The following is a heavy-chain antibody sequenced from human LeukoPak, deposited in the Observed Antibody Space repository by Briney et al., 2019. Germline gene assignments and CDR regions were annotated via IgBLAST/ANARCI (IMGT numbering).Heavy chain of an antibody. CDR2: LTRTSSAT. V-gene: IGHV3-48*01. J-gene: IGHJ5*01. CDR3: ATGGSEYRSDWFDS. D-gene: IGHD5-18*01. CDR1: GFTFSSYA. Sequence: GRSLRLSCAASGFTFSSYAMHWVRQAPGRGLEWLSYLTRTSSATWYADSVKGRFTIFRDNAKSSLYLQMNSLRVEDTAVYYCATGGSEYRSDWFDSWGQGTLVNVAS.